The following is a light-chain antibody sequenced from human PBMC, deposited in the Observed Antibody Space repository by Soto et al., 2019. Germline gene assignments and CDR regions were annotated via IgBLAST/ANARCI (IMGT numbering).Light chain of an antibody. V-gene: IGKV2-28*01. J-gene: IGKJ2*01. CDR1: QSLLHSNGYNY. CDR3: MQALQTP. Sequence: DIVMTQSPLSLPVTPGEPASISCRSSQSLLHSNGYNYLDWYLQKPGQSPQLLIYLGSNRASGVPDRFSGSGSGTDFTLKISRVEAEDVGVYYCMQALQTPFSQGT. CDR2: LGS.